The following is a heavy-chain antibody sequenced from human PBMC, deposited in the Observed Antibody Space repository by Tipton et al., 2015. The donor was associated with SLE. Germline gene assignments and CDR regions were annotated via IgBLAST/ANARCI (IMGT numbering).Heavy chain of an antibody. Sequence: TLSLTCAVYGGSFSGYYWSWIRQPPGKGLEWIGEINHSGGTNYNPSLKSRVTISVGTSKNQFSLKLSSVTASDTAVYYCAQAYDAFDIWGQGTMGTVSS. CDR3: AQAYDAFDI. V-gene: IGHV4-34*01. CDR1: GGSFSGYY. CDR2: INHSGGT. J-gene: IGHJ3*02.